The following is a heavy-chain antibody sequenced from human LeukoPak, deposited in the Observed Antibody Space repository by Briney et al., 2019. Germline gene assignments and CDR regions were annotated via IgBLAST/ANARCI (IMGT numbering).Heavy chain of an antibody. CDR2: IYYSGST. CDR3: AGGYCSSTSCYAGDY. CDR1: GGSISSSSYY. J-gene: IGHJ4*02. V-gene: IGHV4-39*01. D-gene: IGHD2-2*01. Sequence: PSETLSLTCTVSGGSISSSSYYWGWIRQPPGKGLVWIGSIYYSGSTYYNPSLKSRVTISVDTSKNQFSLKLSSVTAADTAVYYCAGGYCSSTSCYAGDYWGQGTLVTVSS.